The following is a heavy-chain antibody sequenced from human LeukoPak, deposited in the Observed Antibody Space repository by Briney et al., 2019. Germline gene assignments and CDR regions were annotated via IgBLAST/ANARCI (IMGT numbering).Heavy chain of an antibody. J-gene: IGHJ4*02. CDR3: ARGRKSSIAVPFDY. Sequence: PGGSLRLSCAASGFAFSSYTMTWVRQAPRKGLEWVSGIGGSGGSTYHADSVKGRFTISRDNSKNTMDLQMNSLRAEDTAVYYCARGRKSSIAVPFDYWGQGTLVTVSS. CDR2: IGGSGGST. D-gene: IGHD6-19*01. CDR1: GFAFSSYT. V-gene: IGHV3-23*01.